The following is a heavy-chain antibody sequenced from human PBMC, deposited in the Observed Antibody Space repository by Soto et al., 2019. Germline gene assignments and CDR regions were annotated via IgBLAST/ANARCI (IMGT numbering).Heavy chain of an antibody. V-gene: IGHV5-10-1*01. CDR2: IDPSDSYT. CDR1: GYSFTSHW. Sequence: PGESLKISCKGSGYSFTSHWISWVRQMPGKGLEWMGRIDPSDSYTNYSPSFQGHVTISADKSISTAYLQWSSLKASDTAMYYCARQRARNYFYYFGMDVWGQGTTVTVSS. J-gene: IGHJ6*02. CDR3: ARQRARNYFYYFGMDV.